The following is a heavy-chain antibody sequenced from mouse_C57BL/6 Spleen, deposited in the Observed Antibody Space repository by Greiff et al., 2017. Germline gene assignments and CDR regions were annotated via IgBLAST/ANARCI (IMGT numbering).Heavy chain of an antibody. CDR3: TRAKTWTAWFAY. CDR2: ISSGGDYI. V-gene: IGHV5-9-1*02. CDR1: GFTFSSYA. J-gene: IGHJ3*01. Sequence: EVKVVESGEGLVKPGGSLKLSCAASGFTFSSYAMSWVRQTPEKRLEWVAYISSGGDYIYYADTVKGRFTISRDNARNTLYLQMSSLKSEDTAMYYCTRAKTWTAWFAYWGQGTLVTVSA. D-gene: IGHD1-3*01.